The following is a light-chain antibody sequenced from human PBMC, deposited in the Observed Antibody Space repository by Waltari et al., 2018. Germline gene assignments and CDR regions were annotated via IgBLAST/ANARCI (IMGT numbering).Light chain of an antibody. V-gene: IGLV2-23*02. CDR1: SSNVGGYTL. CDR2: DVN. CDR3: CSYAGDSTLI. J-gene: IGLJ2*01. Sequence: QSALTQPASVSGSPGQSITISCTGTSSNVGGYTLVSWYQPHPGKAPQLIIYDVNKRPSGCSHRCSGSKSGNTASLTISGLQAADESDYYCCSYAGDSTLIFGGGTKLTVL.